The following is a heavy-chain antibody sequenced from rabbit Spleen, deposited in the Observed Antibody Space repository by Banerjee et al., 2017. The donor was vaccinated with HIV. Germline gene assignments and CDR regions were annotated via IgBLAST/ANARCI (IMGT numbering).Heavy chain of an antibody. Sequence: EESGGDLVKPGASLTLTCTTSGFSFSSSYYMCWVRQAPGKGLEWIACIDSGSSGFTYFASWAKGRFTISKTSSTTVTLQMTSLTVADTAIYFCARDSASSFSSYGMDLWGPGTLVTVS. J-gene: IGHJ6*01. CDR3: ARDSASSFSSYGMDL. D-gene: IGHD8-1*01. V-gene: IGHV1S40*01. CDR2: IDSGSSGFT. CDR1: GFSFSSSYY.